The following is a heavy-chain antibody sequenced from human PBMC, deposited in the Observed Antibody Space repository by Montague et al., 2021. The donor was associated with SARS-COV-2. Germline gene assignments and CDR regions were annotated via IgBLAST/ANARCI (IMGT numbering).Heavy chain of an antibody. CDR2: LYNSGST. Sequence: SDTLSLTCTVSGDSISSYYWSWIRQPPGKGLERIGYLYNSGSTKYNPSLKSRVTISVDTSKNQFSLKLSSVTAADTAVYYCARHIEKEGTYYYYYGMDVWGKGPTVTVSP. CDR3: ARHIEKEGTYYYYYGMDV. J-gene: IGHJ6*04. V-gene: IGHV4-59*08. D-gene: IGHD2-15*01. CDR1: GDSISSYY.